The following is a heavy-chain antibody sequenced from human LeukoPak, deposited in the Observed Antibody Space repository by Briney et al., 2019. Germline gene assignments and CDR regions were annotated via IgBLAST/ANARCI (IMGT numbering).Heavy chain of an antibody. D-gene: IGHD6-13*01. J-gene: IGHJ4*02. CDR1: GFTFSSYS. CDR3: ARNLPIAAAGSGAFDY. CDR2: ISSSSYI. Sequence: GGSLRLSCAASGFTFSSYSMNWVRQAPGKGLEWVSSISSSSYIYYADSVKGRFTISRDNAKNSLYLQMNSLRAEDTAVYYCARNLPIAAAGSGAFDYWGQGTLVTVSS. V-gene: IGHV3-21*01.